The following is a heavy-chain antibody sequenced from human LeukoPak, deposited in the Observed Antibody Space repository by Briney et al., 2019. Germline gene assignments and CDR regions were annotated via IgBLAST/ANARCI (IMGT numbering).Heavy chain of an antibody. V-gene: IGHV4-31*03. CDR3: ARGLLFSWFDP. J-gene: IGHJ5*02. CDR2: IYYSGST. Sequence: PSETLSLTCTVSGGSISRGGYYSSWIRQHPGKCMEWIGYIYYSGSTYYNPSLKSRVTISVDTSKNQFSLKLSSVTAADTAVYYCARGLLFSWFDPWGQGTLVSVSS. D-gene: IGHD2-21*02. CDR1: GGSISRGGYY.